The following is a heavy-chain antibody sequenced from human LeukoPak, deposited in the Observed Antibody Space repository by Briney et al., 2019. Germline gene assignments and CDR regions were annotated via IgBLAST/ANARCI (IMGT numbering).Heavy chain of an antibody. V-gene: IGHV3-48*03. CDR1: GFTFSSYE. Sequence: PGGSLRLSCAASGFTFSSYEMNWVRQAPGKGLEWVSYISSSGSTIYYADSVKGRFTTSRDNAKNSLYLQMNSLRAEDTAVYYCARHSGYYKSDDYWGQGTLVTVSS. CDR3: ARHSGYYKSDDY. CDR2: ISSSGSTI. J-gene: IGHJ4*02. D-gene: IGHD3-22*01.